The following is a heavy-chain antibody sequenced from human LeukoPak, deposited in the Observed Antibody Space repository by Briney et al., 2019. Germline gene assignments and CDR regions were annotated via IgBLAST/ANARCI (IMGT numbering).Heavy chain of an antibody. V-gene: IGHV3-23*01. CDR1: GFTFRSYA. CDR3: AKDGTTTITFDY. CDR2: ISGSGGST. D-gene: IGHD1-1*01. J-gene: IGHJ4*02. Sequence: GGSLRLSCAASGFTFRSYATSWVRQGPGKGLEWVSVISGSGGSTYYRDSVKGRFTISRDNSKNTLYLQMNSLRDEDTAVYYCAKDGTTTITFDYWGQGTLVTVSS.